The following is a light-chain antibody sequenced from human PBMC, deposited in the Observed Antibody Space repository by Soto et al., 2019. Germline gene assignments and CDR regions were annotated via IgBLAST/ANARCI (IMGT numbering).Light chain of an antibody. Sequence: QSALTQPASVSGSPGQSITISCTGTSSGVGGYNYVSWYQQHPGKAPKLMIYDVSNRPSGVSNRFSGSKSGNTASLTISGPQAEDEADYYCSSYTSSSALVVFGGGTKLTVL. J-gene: IGLJ2*01. CDR2: DVS. V-gene: IGLV2-14*01. CDR3: SSYTSSSALVV. CDR1: SSGVGGYNY.